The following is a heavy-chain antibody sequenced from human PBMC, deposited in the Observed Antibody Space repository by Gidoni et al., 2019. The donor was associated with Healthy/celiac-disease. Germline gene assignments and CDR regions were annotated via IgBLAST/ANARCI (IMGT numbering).Heavy chain of an antibody. D-gene: IGHD3-22*01. J-gene: IGHJ4*02. CDR1: GFTFSSYA. Sequence: EVQLLESGVGLVQPGGSLGLSCATSGFTFSSYAIGWVRQAPGKGLGWVSAISGSGGSTYYADSVKGRFTISRDNSKNTLYLQMNSLRAEDTAVYYCAKGGFLKYYYDSSGYPSEFDYWGQGTLVTVSS. V-gene: IGHV3-23*01. CDR3: AKGGFLKYYYDSSGYPSEFDY. CDR2: ISGSGGST.